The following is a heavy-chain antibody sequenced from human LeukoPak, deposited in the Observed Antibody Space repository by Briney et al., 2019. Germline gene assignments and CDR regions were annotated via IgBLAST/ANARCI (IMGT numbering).Heavy chain of an antibody. CDR3: GRDLAHHCSSGSYRGGFAP. V-gene: IGHV4-38-2*01. J-gene: IGHJ5*02. D-gene: IGHD3-10*01. CDR1: GYSISIGYY. CDR2: IYHSEST. Sequence: SETLSLTCAVSGYSISIGYYWGWIRQPPGKGLEWIGSIYHSESTYYNPSLKSGVTISVDTSKNQFSLKLSSVSAADTAVYYFGRDLAHHCSSGSYRGGFAPWGQGNLVTVSS.